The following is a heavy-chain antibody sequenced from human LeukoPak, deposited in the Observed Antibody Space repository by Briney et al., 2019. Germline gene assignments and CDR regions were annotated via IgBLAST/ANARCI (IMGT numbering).Heavy chain of an antibody. CDR2: IKYSVTT. D-gene: IGHD3-10*01. J-gene: IGHJ5*02. CDR3: ARHEVKYGSGTYPLGT. V-gene: IGHV4-59*08. Sequence: KPSETLSLTCTLSGGSISSYYWSWIRQPPGKGLEWIGYIKYSVTTNYNPSLTSRVTISVDQSKNQSSLKLSSVTAADTAVYYCARHEVKYGSGTYPLGTWGQGTLVTVSS. CDR1: GGSISSYY.